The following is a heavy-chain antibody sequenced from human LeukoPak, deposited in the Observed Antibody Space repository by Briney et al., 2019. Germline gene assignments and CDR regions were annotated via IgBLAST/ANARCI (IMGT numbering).Heavy chain of an antibody. Sequence: SETLSLTCTVSGGSINTYYWSWIRQPPGKGLEWIGYIYNSGRTNYNPSLKSRVTISIDTSKNQFSLQLNSVTAADTAVYYCARHRPATNHFEDWGQGTLVTVSS. V-gene: IGHV4-59*01. D-gene: IGHD2-2*01. CDR1: GGSINTYY. J-gene: IGHJ4*02. CDR3: ARHRPATNHFED. CDR2: IYNSGRT.